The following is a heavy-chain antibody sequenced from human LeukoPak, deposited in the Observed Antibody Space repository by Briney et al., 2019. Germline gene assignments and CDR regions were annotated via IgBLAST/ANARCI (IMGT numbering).Heavy chain of an antibody. CDR2: IYYSGST. CDR3: ARDQLRYFDWLWDMSGPAFDY. J-gene: IGHJ4*02. CDR1: GGSISSSSYY. V-gene: IGHV4-39*07. Sequence: PSETLSLTCTVSGGSISSSSYYWGWIRQPPGKGLEWIGSIYYSGSTYYNPSLKSRVTISVDTSKNQFSLKLSSVTAADTAVYYCARDQLRYFDWLWDMSGPAFDYWGQGTLVTVSS. D-gene: IGHD3-9*01.